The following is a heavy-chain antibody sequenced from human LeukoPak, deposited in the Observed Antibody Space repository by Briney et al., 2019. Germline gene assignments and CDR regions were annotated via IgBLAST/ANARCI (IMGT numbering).Heavy chain of an antibody. Sequence: PSETLSLTCTVSGGSISSGGYYWSWIRQHPGKGLEWIGYIYYSGSTYYNPSLKSRVTISVDTSKNQFSLKLSSVTAADTAVYYCARVGLDSSGYTLGDYWGQGTLVTVSS. CDR1: GGSISSGGYY. D-gene: IGHD3-22*01. J-gene: IGHJ4*02. CDR3: ARVGLDSSGYTLGDY. CDR2: IYYSGST. V-gene: IGHV4-31*03.